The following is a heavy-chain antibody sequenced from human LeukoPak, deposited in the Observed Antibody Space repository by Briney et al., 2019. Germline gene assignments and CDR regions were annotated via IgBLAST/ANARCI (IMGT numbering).Heavy chain of an antibody. CDR2: ISSSSSYI. CDR1: GYTFSSYS. Sequence: GGSLRLSCAASGYTFSSYSMNWVRQAPGKGLEWVSSISSSSSYIYYADSVKGRFTISRDNAKNSLYLQMNSLRAEDTAVYYCARDRSPTYYFDYWGQGTLVTVSS. J-gene: IGHJ4*02. V-gene: IGHV3-21*01. CDR3: ARDRSPTYYFDY.